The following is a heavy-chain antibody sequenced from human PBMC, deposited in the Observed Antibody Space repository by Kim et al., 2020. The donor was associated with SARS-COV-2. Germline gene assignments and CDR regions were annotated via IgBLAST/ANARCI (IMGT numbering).Heavy chain of an antibody. CDR3: ARIALAELEAEGDY. Sequence: SETLSLTCAVYGGSFSGYYWSWIRQPPGKGLEWIGEINHSGSTNYNPSLKSRVTLSVDTSKNQFSLKLSSVTAADTAVYYCARIALAELEAEGDYWGQGTLVTVSS. CDR1: GGSFSGYY. CDR2: INHSGST. V-gene: IGHV4-34*01. D-gene: IGHD1-26*01. J-gene: IGHJ4*02.